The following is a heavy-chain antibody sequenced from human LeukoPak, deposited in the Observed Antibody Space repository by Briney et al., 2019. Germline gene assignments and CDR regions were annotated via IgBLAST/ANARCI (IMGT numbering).Heavy chain of an antibody. J-gene: IGHJ4*02. V-gene: IGHV4-61*02. Sequence: SETLSLTCTVSGGSISSGSYYWSWIRQPAGKGLEWIGRIYTSGSTNYNPSLKSRVTISVDTSKNQFSLKLSSVTAADTAVYYCARMHYVWGSYRPYYFDYWGQGTLVTVSS. CDR1: GGSISSGSYY. CDR2: IYTSGST. CDR3: ARMHYVWGSYRPYYFDY. D-gene: IGHD3-16*02.